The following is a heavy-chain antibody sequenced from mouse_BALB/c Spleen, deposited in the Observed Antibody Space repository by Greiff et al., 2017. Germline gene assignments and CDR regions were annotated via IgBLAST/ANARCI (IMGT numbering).Heavy chain of an antibody. J-gene: IGHJ4*01. V-gene: IGHV2-9*02. CDR2: IWAGGST. CDR3: ARELGLYYAMDY. Sequence: VKVEESGPGLVAPSQSLSITCTVSGFSLTSYGVHWVRQPPGKGLEWLGVIWAGGSTNYNSALMSRLSISKDNSKSQVFLKMNSLQTDDTAMYYCARELGLYYAMDYWGQGTSVTVSS. D-gene: IGHD4-1*01. CDR1: GFSLTSYG.